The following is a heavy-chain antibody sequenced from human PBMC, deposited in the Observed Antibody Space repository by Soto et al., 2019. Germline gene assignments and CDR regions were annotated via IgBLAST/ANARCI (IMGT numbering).Heavy chain of an antibody. Sequence: ASVKVSCKASGYTFTSYGISWVRQAPGQGLEWMGWISAYNGNTNYAQKLQGRATMTTDTSTSTAYMELRSLRSDDTAVYYCARDRWELDAFDIWGQGTMVTVSS. V-gene: IGHV1-18*01. J-gene: IGHJ3*02. CDR1: GYTFTSYG. D-gene: IGHD1-26*01. CDR2: ISAYNGNT. CDR3: ARDRWELDAFDI.